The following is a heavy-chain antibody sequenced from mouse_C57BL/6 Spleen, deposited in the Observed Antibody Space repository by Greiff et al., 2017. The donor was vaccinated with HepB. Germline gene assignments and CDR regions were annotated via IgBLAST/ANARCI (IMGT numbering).Heavy chain of an antibody. J-gene: IGHJ1*03. V-gene: IGHV3-6*01. CDR3: ASNTGYGYFDV. Sequence: EVKVEESGPGLVKPSQSLSLTCSVTGYSITSGYYWNWIRQFPGNKLEWMGYISYDGSNNYNPSLKNRISITRDTSKNQFFLKLNSVTTEDTATYYCASNTGYGYFDVWGTGTTVTVSS. CDR1: GYSITSGYY. CDR2: ISYDGSN.